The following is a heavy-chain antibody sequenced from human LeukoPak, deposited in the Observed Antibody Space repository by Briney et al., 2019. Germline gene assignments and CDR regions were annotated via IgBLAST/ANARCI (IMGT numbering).Heavy chain of an antibody. CDR3: ARNRITMVRGVTTDY. CDR2: INHSRST. Sequence: PGGSLRLSCAASGFTFSSYEMNWIRQPPGKGLEWIGEINHSRSTNYNPSLKSRVTISVDTSKNQFSLKLSSVTAADTAVYYCARNRITMVRGVTTDYWGQGTLVTVSS. V-gene: IGHV4-34*01. J-gene: IGHJ4*02. D-gene: IGHD3-10*01. CDR1: GFTFSSYE.